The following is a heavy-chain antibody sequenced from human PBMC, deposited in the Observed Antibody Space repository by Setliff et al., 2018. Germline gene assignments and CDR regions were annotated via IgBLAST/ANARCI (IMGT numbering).Heavy chain of an antibody. CDR1: GGSISSYY. CDR2: IHYSGST. D-gene: IGHD2-15*01. CDR3: LRIRLVPHGHS. V-gene: IGHV4-59*08. Sequence: TLSLTCTVSGGSISSYYWSWIRQPPGKGLEWIGSIHYSGSTNYNPSLKSRLTISVDTAKTQFSLRLSSVAATDTAVYYCLRIRLVPHGHSWGQGTLVTVSS. J-gene: IGHJ4*02.